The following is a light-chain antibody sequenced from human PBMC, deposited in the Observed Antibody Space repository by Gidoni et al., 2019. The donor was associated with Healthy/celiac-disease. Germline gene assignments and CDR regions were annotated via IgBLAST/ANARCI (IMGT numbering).Light chain of an antibody. Sequence: DIQMTQSPSSLSASVGDRVTVTCRASQNITTSLNWYLQQPGKAPKLLIYGASNLQSGVPSRFSGSGSGTDFTLTLSNLQPEDFATYFCQQSDSVPLTFGGGTRVEIK. J-gene: IGKJ4*01. CDR2: GAS. CDR1: QNITTS. CDR3: QQSDSVPLT. V-gene: IGKV1-39*01.